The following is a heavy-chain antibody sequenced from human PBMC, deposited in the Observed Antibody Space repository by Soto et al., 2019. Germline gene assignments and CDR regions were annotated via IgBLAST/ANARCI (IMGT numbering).Heavy chain of an antibody. CDR1: GLTFSSYW. J-gene: IGHJ5*02. V-gene: IGHV3-7*01. D-gene: IGHD3-3*01. CDR2: IKQDGSEK. CDR3: ARDLDLRDFWSGHFGGVWFDP. Sequence: EVQLVESGGGLVQPGGSLRLSCEASGLTFSSYWMSWVRQAPGKGLEWVANIKQDGSEKYYVDSVKGRFTISRDNAKNSLYLQMNSLRAEDTAVYYCARDLDLRDFWSGHFGGVWFDPWGQGTLVTVSS.